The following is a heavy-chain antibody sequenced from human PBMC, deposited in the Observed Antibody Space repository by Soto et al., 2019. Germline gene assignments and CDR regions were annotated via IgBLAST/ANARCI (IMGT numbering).Heavy chain of an antibody. CDR2: IIPSDGST. D-gene: IGHD6-19*01. V-gene: IGHV1-46*03. Sequence: ASVKVSCKASGYTFTSYYMHWVRQAPGQGLEWMGIIIPSDGSTSYAQKFQGRVTMTRDTSSSTVYMELINLRSEDTAVYYCTRDLEAAVAGFDYWGQGTLVTVSS. CDR3: TRDLEAAVAGFDY. J-gene: IGHJ4*02. CDR1: GYTFTSYY.